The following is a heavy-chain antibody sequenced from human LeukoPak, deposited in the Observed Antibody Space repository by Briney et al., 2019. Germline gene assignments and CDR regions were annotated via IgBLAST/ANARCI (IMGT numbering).Heavy chain of an antibody. Sequence: GGSLRLSCAASGFTFSSYAMSWVRQAPGKGLEWVSVYITGGSTYYADSVKGRFTISRDHFKNTLYLQMNSLRAEDTAVYYRAKDQRWESPHYLDSWGQGTLVTVSS. CDR3: AKDQRWESPHYLDS. V-gene: IGHV3-23*01. D-gene: IGHD1-26*01. CDR2: YITGGST. J-gene: IGHJ4*02. CDR1: GFTFSSYA.